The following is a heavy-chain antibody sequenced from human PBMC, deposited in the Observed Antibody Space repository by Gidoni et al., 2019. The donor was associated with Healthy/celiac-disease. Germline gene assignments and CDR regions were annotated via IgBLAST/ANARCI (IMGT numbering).Heavy chain of an antibody. Sequence: EVQLVESGGGLVQPGGSLRLSCAASGFTVSSNSMSWVRQAPGKGLEWVSVIYSGGSTYYADSVKGRFTISRDNSKNTLYLQMNSLRAEDTAVYYCARDPEYSYGPLGYWGQGTLVTVSS. CDR3: ARDPEYSYGPLGY. CDR1: GFTVSSNS. V-gene: IGHV3-66*01. CDR2: IYSGGST. J-gene: IGHJ4*02. D-gene: IGHD5-18*01.